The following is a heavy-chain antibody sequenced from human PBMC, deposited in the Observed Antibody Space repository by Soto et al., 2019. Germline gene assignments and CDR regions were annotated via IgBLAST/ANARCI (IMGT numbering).Heavy chain of an antibody. CDR3: ARDMGFGLSDY. J-gene: IGHJ4*02. D-gene: IGHD3-10*01. V-gene: IGHV1-3*01. Sequence: KFQGRATITRDTSASTAYMELSSLRSEDTAVYYCARDMGFGLSDYWGQGTLVTVSS.